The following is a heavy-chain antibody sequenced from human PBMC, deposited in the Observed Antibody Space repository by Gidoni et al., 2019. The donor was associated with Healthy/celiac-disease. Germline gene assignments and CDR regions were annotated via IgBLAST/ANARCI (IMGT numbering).Heavy chain of an antibody. CDR1: GYTFTSYD. CDR2: MNPNRGNT. Sequence: QVQLVQSGAEVKKPGASVKVSCTASGYTFTSYDINWVRQATGQGLEWMGWMNPNRGNTGYAQKFQGRVTMTRNTSISTAYMELSSLRSEDTAVYYCARGTTVTTSYDYWGQGTLVTVSS. D-gene: IGHD4-17*01. J-gene: IGHJ4*02. CDR3: ARGTTVTTSYDY. V-gene: IGHV1-8*01.